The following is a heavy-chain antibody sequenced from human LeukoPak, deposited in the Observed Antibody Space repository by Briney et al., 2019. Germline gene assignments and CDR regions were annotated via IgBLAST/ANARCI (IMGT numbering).Heavy chain of an antibody. V-gene: IGHV1-2*02. CDR1: GYTFTGYY. D-gene: IGHD1-26*01. CDR3: ARRTLVGATHFDY. CDR2: INPNSGGT. Sequence: GGSVKVSCKASGYTFTGYYMHWVRQAPGQGLEWMGWINPNSGGTNYAQKFQGRVTMTRDTSISTAYMELSRLRSDDTAVYYCARRTLVGATHFDYWGQGTLVTVSS. J-gene: IGHJ4*02.